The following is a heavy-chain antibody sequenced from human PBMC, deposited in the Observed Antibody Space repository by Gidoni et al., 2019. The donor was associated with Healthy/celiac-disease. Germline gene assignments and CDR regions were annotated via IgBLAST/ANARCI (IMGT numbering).Heavy chain of an antibody. J-gene: IGHJ4*02. Sequence: QVQLQESGPGLVKPSETLYLTCTVSGGSISSYYRSWIRRPAGKGLEWIGRIYTSGSTNYNPSLKSRVTMSVDTSKNQFSLKLSSVTAADTAVYYCARSGYSSSWHDLTFDYWGQGTLVTVSS. CDR2: IYTSGST. CDR3: ARSGYSSSWHDLTFDY. CDR1: GGSISSYY. D-gene: IGHD6-13*01. V-gene: IGHV4-4*07.